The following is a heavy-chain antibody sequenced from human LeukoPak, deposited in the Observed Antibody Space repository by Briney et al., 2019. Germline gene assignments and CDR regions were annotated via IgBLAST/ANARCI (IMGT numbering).Heavy chain of an antibody. CDR1: GFTFSSYA. Sequence: ESGRSLRLSCAASGFTFSSYAMSWVRQAPGKGLEWVSAISGSGGSTYYADSVKGRFTISRDNSKNTLYLQMNSLRAEDTAVYYCAKARVPILRFLEWLLSLDYWGQGTLVTVSS. V-gene: IGHV3-23*01. D-gene: IGHD3-3*01. CDR3: AKARVPILRFLEWLLSLDY. CDR2: ISGSGGST. J-gene: IGHJ4*02.